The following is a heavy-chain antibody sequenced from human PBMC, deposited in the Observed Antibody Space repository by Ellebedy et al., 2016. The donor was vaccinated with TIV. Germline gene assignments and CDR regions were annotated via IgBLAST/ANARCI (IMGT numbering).Heavy chain of an antibody. CDR2: INPNSGGT. J-gene: IGHJ6*02. Sequence: AASVKVSCRASGYTFTGYYMHWVRQAPGQGLEWMGWINPNSGGTNYAQKFQGWVTMTRDTSISTAYMELSRLRSDDTAVYFCARGGGRGDYYGMDVWGQGTTVTVSS. CDR3: ARGGGRGDYYGMDV. V-gene: IGHV1-2*04. CDR1: GYTFTGYY. D-gene: IGHD1-26*01.